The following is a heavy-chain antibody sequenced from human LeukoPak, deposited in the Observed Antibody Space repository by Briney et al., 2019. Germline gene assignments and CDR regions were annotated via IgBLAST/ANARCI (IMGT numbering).Heavy chain of an antibody. V-gene: IGHV1-3*01. CDR2: INAGNGNT. CDR1: GYTFTSYA. Sequence: ASVTVSCKASGYTFTSYAMHWVRQAPGQRREGMGWINAGNGNTKYSQKFQRRVTITRDTSASTAYMELSSLRSEDTAMYYCARGRCSSTSCYAVYWGRGTLVTVSS. J-gene: IGHJ4*02. D-gene: IGHD2-2*01. CDR3: ARGRCSSTSCYAVY.